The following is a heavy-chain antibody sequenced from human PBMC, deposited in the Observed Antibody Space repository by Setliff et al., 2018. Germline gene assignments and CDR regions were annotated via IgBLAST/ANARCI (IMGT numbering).Heavy chain of an antibody. J-gene: IGHJ3*02. CDR1: GYTFRSYG. Sequence: GASVKVSCKASGYTFRSYGISWVRQAPGQRLQWMGWINADNGNTKYSQEFQGRVTITRDTSANTVYMELSSLRSEDMAVYYCARVTMVRDDAFDIWGQGTMVTVSS. D-gene: IGHD3-10*01. V-gene: IGHV1-3*03. CDR2: INADNGNT. CDR3: ARVTMVRDDAFDI.